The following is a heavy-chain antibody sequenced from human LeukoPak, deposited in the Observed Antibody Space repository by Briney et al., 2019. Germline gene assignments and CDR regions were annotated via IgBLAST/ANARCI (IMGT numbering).Heavy chain of an antibody. Sequence: GGSLRLSCAASGFTFSSYGMHWVRQAPGKGLEWVAFIRYDGSNKYYADSVKGRFTISRDNSKNTLYLQMNSLRAEDTAVYYCAKDRPGVPAAKNDAFDIWGQGTMVTVSS. V-gene: IGHV3-30*02. CDR1: GFTFSSYG. CDR2: IRYDGSNK. D-gene: IGHD2-2*01. CDR3: AKDRPGVPAAKNDAFDI. J-gene: IGHJ3*02.